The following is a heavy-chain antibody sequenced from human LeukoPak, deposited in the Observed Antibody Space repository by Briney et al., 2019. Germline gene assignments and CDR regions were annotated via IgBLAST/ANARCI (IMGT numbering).Heavy chain of an antibody. V-gene: IGHV4-39*07. Sequence: SETLSLTCTVSGGSISSSSYYWGWIRQPPGKGLEWIGSIYYSGSTYYNPSLKSRVTISVDTSKNQFSLKLSSVTAADTAVYYCARGITIRAANWFDPSGQGTLVTVSS. CDR2: IYYSGST. CDR3: ARGITIRAANWFDP. D-gene: IGHD3-9*01. CDR1: GGSISSSSYY. J-gene: IGHJ5*02.